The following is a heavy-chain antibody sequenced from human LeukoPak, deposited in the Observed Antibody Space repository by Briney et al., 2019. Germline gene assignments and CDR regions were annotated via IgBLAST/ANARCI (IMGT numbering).Heavy chain of an antibody. V-gene: IGHV4-59*12. J-gene: IGHJ4*02. D-gene: IGHD3-22*01. CDR3: ARTPIYYFDNSGYYN. Sequence: SETLSLTCTVSGGSISSYYWSWIRQPPGKGLEWIGYIYYSGSTSYNPSLKSRVTMSVDTSKRQFSLRLSSVTAADTAVYYCARTPIYYFDNSGYYNWGQGTLVTVSS. CDR2: IYYSGST. CDR1: GGSISSYY.